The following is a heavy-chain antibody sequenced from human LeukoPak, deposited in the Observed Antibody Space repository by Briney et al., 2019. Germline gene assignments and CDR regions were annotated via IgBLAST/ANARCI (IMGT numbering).Heavy chain of an antibody. V-gene: IGHV3-30-3*01. CDR2: ISYDGSNK. CDR3: ARDADNVLLWFGELYN. J-gene: IGHJ4*02. Sequence: GRSRRLSCAASGFTFSSYAMHWVRQAPGKGLEWVAVISYDGSNKYYADSVKGRFTISRDNSKNTLYLQMNSLRAEDTAVYYCARDADNVLLWFGELYNWGQGTLVTVSS. CDR1: GFTFSSYA. D-gene: IGHD3-10*01.